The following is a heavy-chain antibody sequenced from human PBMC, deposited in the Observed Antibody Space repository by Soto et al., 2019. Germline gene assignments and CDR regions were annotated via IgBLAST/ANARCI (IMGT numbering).Heavy chain of an antibody. Sequence: EVQLVESGGDFVKPGGSLRISCAASGFTFSNAWMSWVRQAPGKGLEWVGLIKTTTDGGTTDYAAPVKGRFSILRDDSKNTVYLQMNSLQTEDTGVYYCIAPYDFWSGLHYYYYYGMDVWGQGTTVTVSS. CDR3: IAPYDFWSGLHYYYYYGMDV. V-gene: IGHV3-15*01. CDR1: GFTFSNAW. J-gene: IGHJ6*02. CDR2: IKTTTDGGTT. D-gene: IGHD3-3*01.